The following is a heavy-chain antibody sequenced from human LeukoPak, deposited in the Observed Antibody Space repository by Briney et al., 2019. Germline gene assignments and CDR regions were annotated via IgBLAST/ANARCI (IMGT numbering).Heavy chain of an antibody. V-gene: IGHV3-7*01. J-gene: IGHJ6*03. D-gene: IGHD3-3*01. Sequence: PGGSLRLSCTTSEFTFTDYWMTWVRQAPGKGLEWVANINQDGSKKFYVDSAKGRFTISRDNAKNSLYLQMNSLRAEDTAVYYCARVNQVSQRFLEWLPHYYYYMDVWGKGTTVTVSS. CDR2: INQDGSKK. CDR1: EFTFTDYW. CDR3: ARVNQVSQRFLEWLPHYYYYMDV.